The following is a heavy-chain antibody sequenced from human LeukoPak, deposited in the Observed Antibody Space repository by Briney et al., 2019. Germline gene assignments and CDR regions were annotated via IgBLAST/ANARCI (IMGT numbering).Heavy chain of an antibody. V-gene: IGHV4-30-2*01. D-gene: IGHD6-6*01. CDR1: GGSISSGGYY. CDR2: IYHSGST. J-gene: IGHJ3*02. Sequence: SETLSLTCTVSGGSISSGGYYWSWIRQPPGKGLEWIGYIYHSGSTYYNPSLKSRVTISVDRSKNQFSLKLSSVTAADTAVYYCARDRGGYSSSSGPDAFDIWGQGTMVTVSS. CDR3: ARDRGGYSSSSGPDAFDI.